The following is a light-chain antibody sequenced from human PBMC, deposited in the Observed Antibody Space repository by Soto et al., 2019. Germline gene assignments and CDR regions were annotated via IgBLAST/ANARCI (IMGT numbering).Light chain of an antibody. CDR2: GNN. V-gene: IGLV1-40*01. CDR3: QSYDSSLSGYV. J-gene: IGLJ1*01. CDR1: SSNIGASYE. Sequence: QSVLTQPPSVSGAPGQRVTISCPGSSSNIGASYEVHWYQQLPGRAPKLLIYGNNNRPSGVPDRFSGSKSGTSGSLAITGLQAEDEADYYCQSYDSSLSGYVFGTGTKVTVL.